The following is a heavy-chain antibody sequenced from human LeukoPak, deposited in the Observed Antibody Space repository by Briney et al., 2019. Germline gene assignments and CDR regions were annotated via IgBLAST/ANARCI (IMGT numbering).Heavy chain of an antibody. CDR3: ARKYMAAAGTRAFRYYYYMDV. CDR2: IKQDGSEK. D-gene: IGHD6-13*01. Sequence: GGSLRLSCAASGFTFSSYWMSWVRQAPGKGLEWVANIKQDGSEKYYVDSVKGRFTISRDNAKNSLYLQMNSLRAEDTAVYYCARKYMAAAGTRAFRYYYYMDVWGKGTTVTVSS. V-gene: IGHV3-7*01. CDR1: GFTFSSYW. J-gene: IGHJ6*03.